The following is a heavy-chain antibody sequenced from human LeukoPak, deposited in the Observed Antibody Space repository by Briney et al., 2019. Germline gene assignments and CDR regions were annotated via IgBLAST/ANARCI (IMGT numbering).Heavy chain of an antibody. CDR1: GGSISSYY. CDR2: IYTSGST. CDR3: ARDGVVVPAAILGYYYYGMDV. Sequence: PSETLSLTCTVSGGSISSYYWSWIRQPAGKGLEWIGRIYTSGSTNYNPSLKSRVTMSVDTSKNQFSLKLSSVTAADTAVYYCARDGVVVPAAILGYYYYGMDVWGQGTTVTVSS. J-gene: IGHJ6*02. D-gene: IGHD2-2*01. V-gene: IGHV4-4*07.